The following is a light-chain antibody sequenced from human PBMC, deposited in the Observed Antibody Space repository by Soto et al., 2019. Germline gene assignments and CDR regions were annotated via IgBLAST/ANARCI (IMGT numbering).Light chain of an antibody. J-gene: IGKJ4*01. Sequence: DIVMTQSPDSLAVSLGERATINCKSSQSVLYSSNNKNYLAWYQQKPGQPPKLLIYWASTRESGVSDRFSGSGSGTDFTLTINSLQAEDVAVYCCQQYYATPLAFGGGTKVEIK. CDR2: WAS. CDR3: QQYYATPLA. CDR1: QSVLYSSNNKNY. V-gene: IGKV4-1*01.